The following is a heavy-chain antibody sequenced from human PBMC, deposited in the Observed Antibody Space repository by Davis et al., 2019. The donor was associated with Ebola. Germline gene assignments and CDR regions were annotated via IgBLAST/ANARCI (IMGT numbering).Heavy chain of an antibody. J-gene: IGHJ3*02. D-gene: IGHD1-26*01. CDR3: ARTSIVGTTTTASDI. V-gene: IGHV1-69*13. Sequence: AASVKVSCKASGYTFTNYYMHWVRQAPGQGLEWMGAIIPVYGTTSYAQEFQGRITLTADESTSTAYMEVNSLRPEDTAVYFCARTSIVGTTTTASDIWGQGTKVTVSS. CDR2: IIPVYGTT. CDR1: GYTFTNYY.